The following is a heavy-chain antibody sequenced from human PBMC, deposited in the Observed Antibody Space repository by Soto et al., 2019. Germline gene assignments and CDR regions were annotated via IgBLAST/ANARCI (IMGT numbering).Heavy chain of an antibody. CDR2: INHSGST. V-gene: IGHV4-34*01. D-gene: IGHD2-15*01. J-gene: IGHJ4*02. CDR1: GGSFSGYY. CDR3: ARVHGIPDGRYCSGGSCHLYYFDY. Sequence: SETLSLTCAVYGGSFSGYYWSWIRQPPGKGLEWIGEINHSGSTNYNPSLKSRVTISVDTSKNQFSLKLSSVTAADTAVYYCARVHGIPDGRYCSGGSCHLYYFDYWGQGTLVTVST.